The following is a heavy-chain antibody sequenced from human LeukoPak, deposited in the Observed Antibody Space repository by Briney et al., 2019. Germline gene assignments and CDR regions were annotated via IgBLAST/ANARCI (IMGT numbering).Heavy chain of an antibody. CDR3: ARVIVDTAMDV. CDR1: GGSISSYY. CDR2: IYYSGST. J-gene: IGHJ6*02. D-gene: IGHD5-18*01. V-gene: IGHV4-59*01. Sequence: SETLSLTCTVSGGSISSYYWSWIRQPPGKGLEWIGYIYYSGSTNYNPSLKSRVTTSVDTSKNQFSLKLSSVTAADTAVYYCARVIVDTAMDVWGQGTTVTVSS.